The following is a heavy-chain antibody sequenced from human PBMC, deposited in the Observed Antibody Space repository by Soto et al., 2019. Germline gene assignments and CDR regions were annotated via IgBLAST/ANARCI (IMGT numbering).Heavy chain of an antibody. D-gene: IGHD2-21*02. CDR2: IDSDGSIT. CDR3: ATLGLQQAF. J-gene: IGHJ4*02. Sequence: SLSCAASGFTFNTWMHWVRQAPGEGLVWVSSIDSDGSITSYADSVKGRFTISRDNAKNTLYLQMNSLRAEDTAVYYCATLGLQQAFWGQGTLVTVSS. V-gene: IGHV3-74*01. CDR1: GFTFNTW.